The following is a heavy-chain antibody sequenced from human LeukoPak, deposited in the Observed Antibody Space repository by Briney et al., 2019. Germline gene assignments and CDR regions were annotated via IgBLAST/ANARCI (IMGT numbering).Heavy chain of an antibody. CDR1: GYTFTSYY. D-gene: IGHD1-26*01. J-gene: IGHJ4*02. V-gene: IGHV1-46*01. CDR3: ARPRCPMYSGSHHRLPFDY. CDR2: INPSGGST. Sequence: GASVKVSCKASGYTFTSYYMHWVRQAPGQGLEWMGIINPSGGSTSYAQKFQGRVTMTRDTSTSTVYMELSSLRSEDTAVYYCARPRCPMYSGSHHRLPFDYWGQGTLVTVSS.